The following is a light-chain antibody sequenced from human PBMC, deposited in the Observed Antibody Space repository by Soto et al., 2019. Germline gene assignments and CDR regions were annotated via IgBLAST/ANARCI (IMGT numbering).Light chain of an antibody. V-gene: IGKV3-20*01. CDR3: QQYGSSLWT. Sequence: EIVLTQSPGTLSLSPGERATLSCRASQSVSSSYLAWYQQKPGQGPRLLIYGASSRATGIPDRFSGSGSGTDFTLTISRLEHEDFAVYYCQQYGSSLWTFGQGTKVEIK. CDR1: QSVSSSY. J-gene: IGKJ1*01. CDR2: GAS.